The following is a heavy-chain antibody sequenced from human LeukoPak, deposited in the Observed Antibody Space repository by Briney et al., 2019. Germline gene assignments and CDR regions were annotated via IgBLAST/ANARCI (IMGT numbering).Heavy chain of an antibody. CDR2: ISSSGSTI. CDR3: AELGITMIGGV. D-gene: IGHD3-10*02. CDR1: GFTFSSYE. Sequence: GGSERLSCAASGFTFSSYEMNWLRQAPGKGLEWVSYISSSGSTIYYADSVKGRFTIFRDNAKNSLYLQMNSLRAEDTAVYYCAELGITMIGGVWGKGTTVTISS. V-gene: IGHV3-48*03. J-gene: IGHJ6*04.